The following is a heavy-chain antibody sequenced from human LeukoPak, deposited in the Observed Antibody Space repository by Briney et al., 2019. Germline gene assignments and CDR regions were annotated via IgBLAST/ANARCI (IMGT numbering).Heavy chain of an antibody. J-gene: IGHJ4*02. CDR2: ISAYNGNT. CDR1: GCTFTSYG. V-gene: IGHV1-18*01. Sequence: VASVKVSCKASGCTFTSYGISWVRQAPGQGLEWMGWISAYNGNTNYAQKLQGRVTMTTDTSTSTAYMELRSLRSDDTAVYYCARDFRGYDKLKVDYWGQGTLVTVSS. D-gene: IGHD5-12*01. CDR3: ARDFRGYDKLKVDY.